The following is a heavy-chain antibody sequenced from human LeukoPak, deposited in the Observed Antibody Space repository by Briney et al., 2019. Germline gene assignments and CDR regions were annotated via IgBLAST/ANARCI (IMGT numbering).Heavy chain of an antibody. D-gene: IGHD1-26*01. CDR3: VRGSSPYYYFDY. J-gene: IGHJ4*02. CDR1: GYTFTSYD. Sequence: ASVKVSCKASGYTFTSYDINWVRQATGQGLEWMGWMNPDSGNTGYAQKFQGRVTMTRNTSISTAYMELSSLRSEDTAVYYCVRGSSPYYYFDYWGQGTLVTVSS. V-gene: IGHV1-8*01. CDR2: MNPDSGNT.